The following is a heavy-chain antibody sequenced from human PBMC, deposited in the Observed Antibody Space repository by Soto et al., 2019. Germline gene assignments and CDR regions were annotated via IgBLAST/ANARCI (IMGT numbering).Heavy chain of an antibody. CDR1: GFTFNSYA. V-gene: IGHV3-23*01. CDR3: AKEYSCSVVSSEAFDI. D-gene: IGHD6-6*01. Sequence: EVQLLESGGGLVQPGGSLRLSCAASGFTFNSYAMTWVRQAPGKGLEWVSAISVSGGSTYYADSVKGRFTISRDNSTNTMYLQLNSLRAADTAVDYCAKEYSCSVVSSEAFDIWGQGTMVTVSS. CDR2: ISVSGGST. J-gene: IGHJ3*02.